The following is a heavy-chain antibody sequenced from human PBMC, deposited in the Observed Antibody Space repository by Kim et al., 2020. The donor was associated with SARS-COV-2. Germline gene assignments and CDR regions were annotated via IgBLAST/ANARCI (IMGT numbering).Heavy chain of an antibody. CDR3: AKDRCSSPNCAFDI. D-gene: IGHD6-13*01. J-gene: IGHJ3*02. Sequence: GGSLRLSCAASGFTFSSYAMSWVRQAPGKGLELVSAISNSDGSTYYADSMKGRFTISRDNSKNTLYLQMSSLKVGDTAVYYCAKDRCSSPNCAFDIWGQGTMVSVSS. CDR2: ISNSDGST. V-gene: IGHV3-23*01. CDR1: GFTFSSYA.